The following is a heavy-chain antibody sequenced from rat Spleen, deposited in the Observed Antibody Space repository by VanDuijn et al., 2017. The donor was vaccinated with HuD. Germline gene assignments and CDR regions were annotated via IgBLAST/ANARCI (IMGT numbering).Heavy chain of an antibody. V-gene: IGHV5-7*01. CDR3: ARENWVFDY. CDR2: ISYDGSNS. Sequence: EVQLVESGGGLVQPGRSLKLSCAASGFTFSDYYMAWVRQAPKKGLEWVATISYDGSNSYYRDSVKGRFTVSRDNGKSVLYLQMDSLRSEDTATYYCARENWVFDYWGPGTMVTVSS. J-gene: IGHJ1*01. CDR1: GFTFSDYY.